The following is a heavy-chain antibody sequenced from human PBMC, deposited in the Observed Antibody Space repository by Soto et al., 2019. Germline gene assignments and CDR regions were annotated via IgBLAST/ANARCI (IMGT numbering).Heavy chain of an antibody. J-gene: IGHJ5*02. D-gene: IGHD2-15*01. Sequence: QVQLQESGPGLVKPSETLSLTCTVSGGSISSYYWSWIRQPAGKGLEWLGRIYTSGRTHYNPSLQRRVTMSGDTSKNQVSQKLSSVPAEDTAVYYCGRRQAIAGWFDPWGQGTLVTVSS. CDR3: GRRQAIAGWFDP. CDR1: GGSISSYY. CDR2: IYTSGRT. V-gene: IGHV4-4*07.